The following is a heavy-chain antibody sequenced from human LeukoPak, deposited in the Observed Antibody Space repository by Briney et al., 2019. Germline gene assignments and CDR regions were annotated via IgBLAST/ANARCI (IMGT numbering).Heavy chain of an antibody. V-gene: IGHV3-21*01. Sequence: GGSLRLSRAASGFTFSSYSMNWVRQAPGKGLEWVSSISSSSSYIYYADSVKGRFTISRDNAKNSLYLQMNSLRAEDTAVYYCARDGLNSSSSEDYYYYYYMDVWGKGTTGTVSS. CDR1: GFTFSSYS. CDR2: ISSSSSYI. J-gene: IGHJ6*03. D-gene: IGHD6-6*01. CDR3: ARDGLNSSSSEDYYYYYYMDV.